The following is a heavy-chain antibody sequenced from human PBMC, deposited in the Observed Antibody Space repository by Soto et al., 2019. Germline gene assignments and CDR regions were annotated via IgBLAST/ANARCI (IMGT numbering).Heavy chain of an antibody. CDR1: GFTISSNA. CDR3: AKDKPGTTSFDY. V-gene: IGHV3-23*01. D-gene: IGHD1-1*01. Sequence: GGSLRLSCAASGFTISSNAMYWVRQAPGKGLEWVSGISDRGDTTHYADSVKGRFTLSRDTSKNTLYLQLNTLRADDTAVYYCAKDKPGTTSFDYWGQGTLVTVSS. J-gene: IGHJ4*02. CDR2: ISDRGDTT.